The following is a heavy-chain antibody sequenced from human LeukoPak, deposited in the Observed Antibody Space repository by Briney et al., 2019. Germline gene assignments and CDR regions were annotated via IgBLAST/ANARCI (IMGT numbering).Heavy chain of an antibody. D-gene: IGHD3-3*02. CDR2: IYTSGST. CDR3: ATHPSNPGPHNCSDP. Sequence: PSETLSLTCTVSGGSISSYYWSWIRQPPGKGLEWIGYIYTSGSTNYNPSLKSRVTISVDTSKNQFSLKLSSVTAADTAVYYCATHPSNPGPHNCSDPGGQGPLVTVSS. CDR1: GGSISSYY. J-gene: IGHJ5*02. V-gene: IGHV4-4*09.